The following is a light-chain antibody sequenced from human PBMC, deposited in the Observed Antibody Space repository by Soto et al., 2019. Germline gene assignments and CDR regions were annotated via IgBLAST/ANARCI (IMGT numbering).Light chain of an antibody. V-gene: IGLV2-14*03. CDR2: DVI. CDR1: SNDVGGYNF. CDR3: TSYTSSFTFV. Sequence: QSALTQPASVSGSPGQSITISCTGTSNDVGGYNFVFWYQQHPTKAPKLIIYDVINRPSGVSNRFAGSQSGNMASLTISGLQADEEADYYCTSYTSSFTFVFGTGTKLTVL. J-gene: IGLJ1*01.